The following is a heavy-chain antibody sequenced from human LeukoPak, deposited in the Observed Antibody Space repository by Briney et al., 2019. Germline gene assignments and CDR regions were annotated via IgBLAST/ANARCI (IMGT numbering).Heavy chain of an antibody. CDR2: IESRAGGGSI. J-gene: IGHJ4*02. Sequence: GWSLRLSCAVSGLTFNDAWMNWIRQAPGKGLEWVGRIESRAGGGSIYYATPVKGRFIISRDDSRNVLYVQMNSLKIEDTAVYYCTTDRKVGAIPYDYWGQGALVTVSS. CDR3: TTDRKVGAIPYDY. D-gene: IGHD3-16*01. V-gene: IGHV3-15*07. CDR1: GLTFNDAW.